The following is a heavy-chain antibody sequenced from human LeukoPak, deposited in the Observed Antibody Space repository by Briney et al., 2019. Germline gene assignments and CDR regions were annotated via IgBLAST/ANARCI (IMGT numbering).Heavy chain of an antibody. CDR1: GGTFSSYA. V-gene: IGHV1-69*04. J-gene: IGHJ4*02. CDR2: IIPILGIA. D-gene: IGHD6-13*01. CDR3: ARGGAAAGNPLDY. Sequence: ASVRVSCKASGGTFSSYAISWVRQAPGQGLEWMGRIIPILGIANYAQKFQGRVTITADKSTSTAYMELSSLRSEDTAVYYCARGGAAAGNPLDYWGQGTLVTVSS.